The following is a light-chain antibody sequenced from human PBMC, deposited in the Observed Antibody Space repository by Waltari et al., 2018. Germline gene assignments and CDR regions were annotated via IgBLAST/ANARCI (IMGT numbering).Light chain of an antibody. CDR3: SSHTSNSVVV. CDR1: SSDVGGYIY. V-gene: IGLV2-14*03. Sequence: QSALTQPASVSGSPGQSITISCTGTSSDVGGYIYVSWYQQHPGKAPKVMLYYVSNRPSGVSNRFSGSKSGNTASLTISGLQAEDEAEYYCSSHTSNSVVVFGGGTKLTVL. CDR2: YVS. J-gene: IGLJ2*01.